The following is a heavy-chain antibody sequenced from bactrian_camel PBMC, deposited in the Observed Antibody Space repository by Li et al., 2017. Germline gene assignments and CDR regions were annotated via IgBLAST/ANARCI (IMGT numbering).Heavy chain of an antibody. D-gene: IGHD1*01. CDR3: NTVFTRDGAPLLRNAVNN. J-gene: IGHJ4*01. CDR1: GFTFSNYD. Sequence: VQLVESGGGLVQPGGSLRPSCAASGFTFSNYDMTWVRQVPGKGLEWVSSINSAGSSTHYTDSVKGRFTISRDNVKNTLYLQMNNLKPEDTAMYYCNTVFTRDGAPLLRNAVNNWGPGTQVTVS. CDR2: INSAGSST. V-gene: IGHV3S40*01.